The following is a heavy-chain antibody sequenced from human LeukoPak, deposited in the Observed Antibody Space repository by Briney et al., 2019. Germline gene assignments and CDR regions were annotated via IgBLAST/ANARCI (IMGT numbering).Heavy chain of an antibody. V-gene: IGHV1-2*06. J-gene: IGHJ3*02. CDR2: INPNSGGT. CDR1: GYTFTGYY. Sequence: GASVKVSCKASGYTFTGYYMHWVRQAPGQGLEWMGRINPNSGGTNYAQKFQGRVTMTRDTSISTAYMELSRLRSDDTAVYYCARVWFTYYYDSSGYLAFDIWGQGTMVTVSS. CDR3: ARVWFTYYYDSSGYLAFDI. D-gene: IGHD3-22*01.